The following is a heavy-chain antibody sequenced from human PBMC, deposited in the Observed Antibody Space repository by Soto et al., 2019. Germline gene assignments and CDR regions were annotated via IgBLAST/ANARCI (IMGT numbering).Heavy chain of an antibody. CDR3: AREGINNYNEYYFDS. V-gene: IGHV3-21*01. J-gene: IGHJ4*02. Sequence: GGSLRLSCSASGFTFSSFALSWVRQAPGMGLEWVSSISGSGNYTHYADFLRGRFTISRDNAKTSLYLQMNSLRAEDTAVYYCAREGINNYNEYYFDSWGQGTVVTVSS. CDR1: GFTFSSFA. D-gene: IGHD4-4*01. CDR2: ISGSGNYT.